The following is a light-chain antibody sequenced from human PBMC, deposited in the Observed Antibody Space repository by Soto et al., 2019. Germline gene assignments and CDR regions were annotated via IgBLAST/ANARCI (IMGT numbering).Light chain of an antibody. CDR3: SSYTSSSIRV. Sequence: QSALTQPASVSGSPGQSITISCTGTSSDVGGYNYVSWYQQHPGKAPKLMIFDVSDRPSGVSNRFSGSKSGNTASLTISGLQAEDEADYYCSSYTSSSIRVFGTGIKLTVL. J-gene: IGLJ1*01. V-gene: IGLV2-14*01. CDR2: DVS. CDR1: SSDVGGYNY.